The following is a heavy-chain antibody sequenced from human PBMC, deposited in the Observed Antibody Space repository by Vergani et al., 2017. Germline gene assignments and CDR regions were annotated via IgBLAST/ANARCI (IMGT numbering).Heavy chain of an antibody. CDR2: INHSGST. Sequence: QVQLQQWGAGLLKPSETLSLTCAVYGGSFSGYYWSWILQPPGKGLEWIGEINHSGSTNYNPSLKSRVTISVDTSKNQFSLKLSSVTAADTAVYYCARGIQLWHPNWFDPWGQGTLVTVSS. D-gene: IGHD5-18*01. J-gene: IGHJ5*02. CDR1: GGSFSGYY. CDR3: ARGIQLWHPNWFDP. V-gene: IGHV4-34*01.